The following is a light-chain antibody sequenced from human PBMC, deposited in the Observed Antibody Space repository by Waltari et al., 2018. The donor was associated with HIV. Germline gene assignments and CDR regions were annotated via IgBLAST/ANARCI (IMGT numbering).Light chain of an antibody. J-gene: IGKJ1*01. CDR3: QQYNSYSRA. V-gene: IGKV1-5*03. CDR1: QSISSW. Sequence: DIQMPQSPSTLSASVADSGILTCRARQSISSWLAWYQQKPGKAPKLLIYKASTLKSGVASRFSGSGSGTEFTLTISSLQPDDFATYYCQQYNSYSRAFGQGTKVEI. CDR2: KAS.